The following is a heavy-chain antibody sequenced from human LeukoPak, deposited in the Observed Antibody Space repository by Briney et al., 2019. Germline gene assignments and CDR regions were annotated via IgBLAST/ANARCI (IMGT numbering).Heavy chain of an antibody. D-gene: IGHD2-15*01. V-gene: IGHV4-30-2*01. CDR2: IYHSGST. Sequence: SETLSLTCTVSGGSISSGGYYWSWLRQPPGKGLEWIGYIYHSGSTYYNPSLKSRATISVDRSKNQFSLKLSPVTAADTAVYYCARALVGLDYWGQGTLVTVSS. CDR3: ARALVGLDY. CDR1: GGSISSGGYY. J-gene: IGHJ4*02.